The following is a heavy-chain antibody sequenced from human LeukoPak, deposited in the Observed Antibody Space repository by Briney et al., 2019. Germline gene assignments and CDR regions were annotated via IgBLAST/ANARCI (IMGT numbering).Heavy chain of an antibody. V-gene: IGHV3-7*01. Sequence: SGGSLRLSCAASGFTFSSYWMSWVRQAPGMGLEWVGNIKYDGSEIYYVDSVKGRFTISRDNAKNSLYLQMNSLRADDTAVYYCAIVPQVWKATYYFDYWGQGTLVTVSS. J-gene: IGHJ4*02. CDR3: AIVPQVWKATYYFDY. CDR1: GFTFSSYW. D-gene: IGHD3-16*01. CDR2: IKYDGSEI.